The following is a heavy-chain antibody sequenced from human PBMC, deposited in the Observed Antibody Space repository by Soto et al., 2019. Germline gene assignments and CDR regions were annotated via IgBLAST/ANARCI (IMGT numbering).Heavy chain of an antibody. CDR2: ISGSGGST. CDR3: AKDHPGRLRRPGRDGYNFISPDY. V-gene: IGHV3-23*01. D-gene: IGHD5-12*01. Sequence: PGGSLRLSCAASGFTFSTFAMSWVRQAPGKGLEWVSAISGSGGSTYYADSVKGRFTISRDNSKNTLYLQMKSLRAEDTAVYYCAKDHPGRLRRPGRDGYNFISPDYWGQETLVTVSS. J-gene: IGHJ4*02. CDR1: GFTFSTFA.